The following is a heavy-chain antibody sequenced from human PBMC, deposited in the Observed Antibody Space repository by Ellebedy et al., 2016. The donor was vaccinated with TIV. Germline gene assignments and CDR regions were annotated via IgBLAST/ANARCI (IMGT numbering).Heavy chain of an antibody. J-gene: IGHJ4*02. V-gene: IGHV3-7*03. D-gene: IGHD6-13*01. CDR1: GFTFISYA. Sequence: GESLKISCAASGFTFISYAMTWVRQAPGKGLEWVAKIKQDGSEKHYVDSVKGRFTIFRDNAKNSLYLQMNSLRAEDTAVYYCVRVKPAAAVFDYWGQGTVVTVSS. CDR2: IKQDGSEK. CDR3: VRVKPAAAVFDY.